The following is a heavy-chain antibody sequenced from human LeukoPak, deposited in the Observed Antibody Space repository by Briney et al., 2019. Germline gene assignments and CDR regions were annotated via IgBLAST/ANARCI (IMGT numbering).Heavy chain of an antibody. CDR3: ARAALGVWFGEPLGGPTEY. CDR1: GYTFTGYY. D-gene: IGHD3-10*01. J-gene: IGHJ4*02. CDR2: INPNSGGT. Sequence: GASVEVSCKASGYTFTGYYIHWVRQAPGQGLEWMGWINPNSGGTYYAQSFQDRVTMTRDTSISTAYMELSRLRSDDTAVYYCARAALGVWFGEPLGGPTEYWGQGTLVPVPS. V-gene: IGHV1-2*02.